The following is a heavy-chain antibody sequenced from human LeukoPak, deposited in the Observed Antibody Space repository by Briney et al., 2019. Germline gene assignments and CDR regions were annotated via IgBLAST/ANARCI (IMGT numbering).Heavy chain of an antibody. CDR2: IQTSGNT. CDR1: GGAISTYY. V-gene: IGHV4-4*07. Sequence: PSESLSLTCTVSGGAISTYYWSWMRLPAGKGLEWIGRIQTSGNTKYNPSLKSRVTISVDTSKNQFSLKLRSVTAADTAVYYCARVKGSGSYYNVAFDIWGQGTLATVSS. CDR3: ARVKGSGSYYNVAFDI. J-gene: IGHJ3*02. D-gene: IGHD3-10*01.